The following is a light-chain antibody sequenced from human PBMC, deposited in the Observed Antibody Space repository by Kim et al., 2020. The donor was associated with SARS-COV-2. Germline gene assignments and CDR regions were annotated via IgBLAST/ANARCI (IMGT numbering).Light chain of an antibody. Sequence: DSQMTQSPSSLSASVGDRVTITCRTSQDLNTYMNWYQQKPGKAPKLLIFAATNLQDGVPSRFSGNTSGIYFTLTINSLQPDDFATYYCQQSYDTPIFAQGTRLEIK. V-gene: IGKV1-39*01. J-gene: IGKJ5*01. CDR3: QQSYDTPI. CDR1: QDLNTY. CDR2: AAT.